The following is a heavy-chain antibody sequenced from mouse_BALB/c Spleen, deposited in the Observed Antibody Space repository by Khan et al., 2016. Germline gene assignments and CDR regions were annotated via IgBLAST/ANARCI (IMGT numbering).Heavy chain of an antibody. Sequence: EVKLLESGGGLVQPGGSLKLSCAASGFDFSRYWMSWVRQAPGKGLEWIGEINPDSSTINYAPSLKGKVIISRDNAKNTLYLRRNKVSSEDTALYYCTRLYYYGCSDYWGPGTTLTVSS. CDR3: TRLYYYGCSDY. CDR2: INPDSSTI. V-gene: IGHV4-1*02. D-gene: IGHD1-1*01. J-gene: IGHJ2*01. CDR1: GFDFSRYW.